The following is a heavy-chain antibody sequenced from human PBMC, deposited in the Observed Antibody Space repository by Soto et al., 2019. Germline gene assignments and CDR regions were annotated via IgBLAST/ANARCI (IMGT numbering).Heavy chain of an antibody. CDR3: ARKLIAASGTFDY. J-gene: IGHJ4*02. V-gene: IGHV1-2*02. CDR1: GYTFTGYY. D-gene: IGHD6-13*01. Sequence: ASVKVSCKASGYTFTGYYLHWVRQAPGQGLEWMGWINPNTGVTSNAQKFQGRVTMTKETSIRTAYMELSRLRSDDTAIYYCARKLIAASGTFDYWGQGTPVTVSS. CDR2: INPNTGVT.